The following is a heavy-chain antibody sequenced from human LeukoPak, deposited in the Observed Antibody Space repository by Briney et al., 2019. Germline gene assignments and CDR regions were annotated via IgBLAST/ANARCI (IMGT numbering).Heavy chain of an antibody. CDR1: GGSISSYY. D-gene: IGHD3-22*01. J-gene: IGHJ3*02. CDR3: ARDLYDSSGYTDAFDI. Sequence: SETLSLTCTVSGGSISSYYWSWIRQPPGKGLEWIGYIYYSGSTNYSPSLKSRVTISVDTSKNQFSLKLSSVTAADTAVYYCARDLYDSSGYTDAFDIWGQGTMVTVSS. CDR2: IYYSGST. V-gene: IGHV4-59*01.